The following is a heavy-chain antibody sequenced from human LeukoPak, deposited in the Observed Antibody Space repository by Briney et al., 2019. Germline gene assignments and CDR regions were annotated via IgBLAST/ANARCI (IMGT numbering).Heavy chain of an antibody. D-gene: IGHD3-10*01. V-gene: IGHV4-4*07. Sequence: PSETLSLTCTVSGGSISSYYWSWIRQPAGKGLEWIGRIYTSGSTNYNPSLKSRVTMSVDTSKNQFSLKLSSVTAADTAVYYCARDWGYYGSGSYYKSHYYYYMDVWGKGTTVTVSS. J-gene: IGHJ6*03. CDR1: GGSISSYY. CDR3: ARDWGYYGSGSYYKSHYYYYMDV. CDR2: IYTSGST.